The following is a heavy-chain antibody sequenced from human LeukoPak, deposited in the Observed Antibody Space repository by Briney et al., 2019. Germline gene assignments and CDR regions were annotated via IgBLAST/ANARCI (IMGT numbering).Heavy chain of an antibody. J-gene: IGHJ5*02. CDR3: ARDIASCSGGSCYSHWFDP. V-gene: IGHV4-39*07. D-gene: IGHD2-15*01. Sequence: SETLSLTCSVSGGSIRETYWSWIRQPPGKGLEWIWSIYYSGSTYYNPSLKSRVTISVDTSKNPFSLKLSSVTAADTAVYYCARDIASCSGGSCYSHWFDPWGQGTLVTVSS. CDR1: GGSIRETY. CDR2: IYYSGST.